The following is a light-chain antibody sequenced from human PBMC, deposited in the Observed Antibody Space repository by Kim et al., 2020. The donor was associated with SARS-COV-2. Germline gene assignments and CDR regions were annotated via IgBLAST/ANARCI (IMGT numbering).Light chain of an antibody. V-gene: IGLV2-14*03. Sequence: QSALTQPASVSGSPGQSITISCTGANSDIGGYNSVSWYQQHPGKTPNLMIYDVSKRPSGVSDRFSGSKSGYTASLTISGLQAEDEADYYCSSYTRSSTLVFGGGTQLTVL. CDR2: DVS. CDR3: SSYTRSSTLV. J-gene: IGLJ2*01. CDR1: NSDIGGYNS.